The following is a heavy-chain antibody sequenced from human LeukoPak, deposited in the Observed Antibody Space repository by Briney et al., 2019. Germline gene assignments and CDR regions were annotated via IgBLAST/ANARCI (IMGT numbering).Heavy chain of an antibody. D-gene: IGHD3/OR15-3a*01. CDR3: ARRRDFIDY. Sequence: GGSLRLSCAASGFTLSDYYRSWIRQAPGKGLEWVSYSSSSGSTIYYADSVKGRFAISRDNAKNSLYLQMNSLRVEDTAVYYCARRRDFIDYWGQGTLVTVSS. CDR2: SSSSGSTI. V-gene: IGHV3-11*01. CDR1: GFTLSDYY. J-gene: IGHJ4*02.